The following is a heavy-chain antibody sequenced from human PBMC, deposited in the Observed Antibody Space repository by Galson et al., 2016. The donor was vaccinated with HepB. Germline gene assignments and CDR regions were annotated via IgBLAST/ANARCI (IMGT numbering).Heavy chain of an antibody. D-gene: IGHD1-26*01. J-gene: IGHJ4*02. CDR3: AKRGGDSGNYPFDY. CDR2: ISGSGDGT. CDR1: GFTFSSHA. Sequence: SLRLSCAASGFTFSSHAMRWVRQAPGTGLEWVSSISGSGDGTHYADSVKGRFTISRDNSKNTLYLQMNNLSGEDTALYYCAKRGGDSGNYPFDYWGQGTLVTVSS. V-gene: IGHV3-23*01.